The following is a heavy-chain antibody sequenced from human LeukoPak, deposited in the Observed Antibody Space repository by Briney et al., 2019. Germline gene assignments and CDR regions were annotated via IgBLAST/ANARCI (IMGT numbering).Heavy chain of an antibody. CDR3: ARGGYYDKEAFDI. V-gene: IGHV4-59*01. CDR2: IYYSGRT. D-gene: IGHD3-22*01. J-gene: IGHJ3*02. Sequence: SETLSLTCTVSGASISSYYWSWIRQPPGKGLEWIGYIYYSGRTNYNPSLKSRVTISVDTSKNQFSLKLSSVTAADTAVYYCARGGYYDKEAFDIWGQGTMVTVSS. CDR1: GASISSYY.